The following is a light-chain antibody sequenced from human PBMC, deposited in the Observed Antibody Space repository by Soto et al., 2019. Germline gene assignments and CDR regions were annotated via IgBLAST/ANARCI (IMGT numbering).Light chain of an antibody. V-gene: IGKV3-11*01. Sequence: EVVLTQSPATLSLSPGERATLSCRASQSVSDYTAWFQQKPGQPPRLVIYEASNRATCIPDRFSGSRSGTDFTVTISSLDPEDFGVYYCQQRNNWPWTFGQGTKVEIK. J-gene: IGKJ1*01. CDR3: QQRNNWPWT. CDR2: EAS. CDR1: QSVSDY.